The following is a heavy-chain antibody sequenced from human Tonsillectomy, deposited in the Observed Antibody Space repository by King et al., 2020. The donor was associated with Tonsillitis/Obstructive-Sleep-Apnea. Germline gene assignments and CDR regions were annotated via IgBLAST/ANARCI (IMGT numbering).Heavy chain of an antibody. CDR1: GGSISSTSYY. CDR2: IYYSGST. D-gene: IGHD2-2*01. Sequence: QLQESGPGLVKPSETLSLTCIVSGGSISSTSYYWGWIRQPPGKGLEWIGSIYYSGSTYYNPSLKSRVTIFVDTSKNQFSLKLSSVTAADTAVYYCARQSGTNCYGPSCLDFDYWGQGNLVTVSS. V-gene: IGHV4-39*01. CDR3: ARQSGTNCYGPSCLDFDY. J-gene: IGHJ4*02.